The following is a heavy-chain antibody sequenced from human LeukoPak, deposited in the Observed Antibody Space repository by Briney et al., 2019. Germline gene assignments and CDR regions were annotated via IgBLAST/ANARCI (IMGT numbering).Heavy chain of an antibody. J-gene: IGHJ4*02. CDR3: VPGSGLTY. D-gene: IGHD6-19*01. CDR2: INSDGSST. CDR1: GFTISRYR. V-gene: IGHV3-74*01. Sequence: GGSLRLSCAASGFTISRYRMHWVRQAPGKGLVWVSRINSDGSSTNYAESVKGRFTISRIDAKNTMYLQMNSMRAEDTAVYYCVPGSGLTYWGQGSLVTVSS.